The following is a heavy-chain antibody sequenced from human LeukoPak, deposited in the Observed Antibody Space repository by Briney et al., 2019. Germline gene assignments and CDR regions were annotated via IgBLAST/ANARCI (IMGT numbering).Heavy chain of an antibody. CDR1: GFTFSNYW. CDR2: LNSDGSST. J-gene: IGHJ4*02. D-gene: IGHD3-16*01. V-gene: IGHV3-74*01. Sequence: GGSLRLSCAASGFTFSNYWMHWVRQAPGKGLVWASRLNSDGSSTNYADSVKGRFTISRDNAKNTLYLQMNSLRDEDTAVFYCARSRYDYIWGIDYWGQGTLVTISS. CDR3: ARSRYDYIWGIDY.